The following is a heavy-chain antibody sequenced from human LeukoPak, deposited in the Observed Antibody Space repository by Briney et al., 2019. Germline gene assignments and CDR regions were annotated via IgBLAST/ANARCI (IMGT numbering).Heavy chain of an antibody. CDR1: GFDFSSYA. J-gene: IGHJ4*02. Sequence: PGGSLRLSCAASGFDFSSYAVSWGRQAPGKGLEWVSAITGSGGSTYYADSVKGRFTVSRDNPRNTLYLQMNSLRAEDTAVYYWGKDEQGFGMQTSHWGQGTLVTVSS. V-gene: IGHV3-23*01. D-gene: IGHD1-14*01. CDR3: GKDEQGFGMQTSH. CDR2: ITGSGGST.